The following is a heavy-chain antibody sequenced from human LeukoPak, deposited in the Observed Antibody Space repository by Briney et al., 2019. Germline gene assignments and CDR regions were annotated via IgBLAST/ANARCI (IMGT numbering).Heavy chain of an antibody. J-gene: IGHJ5*02. CDR3: ARHTRHCTSGTCYLNWFDP. D-gene: IGHD2-15*01. CDR2: IYPGDSDT. Sequence: LGESLKISCKGSGYSFTSYWIGWVRQMPGKGLEWMGIIYPGDSDTRYSPSFQGQVTISADKSISTAYLQWSSLKASDTAIYYCARHTRHCTSGTCYLNWFDPWGQGTLVTVSS. CDR1: GYSFTSYW. V-gene: IGHV5-51*01.